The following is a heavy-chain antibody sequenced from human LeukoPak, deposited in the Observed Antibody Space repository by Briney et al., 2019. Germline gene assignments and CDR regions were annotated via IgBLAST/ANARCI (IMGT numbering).Heavy chain of an antibody. D-gene: IGHD6-6*01. V-gene: IGHV5-51*01. Sequence: GESLKISCQGSGYSFSTYWIAWVRQMPGKGLELMGIIYPGDSDTRYSPSFQGQVTISADKSISTAYLQWSSLKVSHSAMYYCARHGVTGSSSSPNDYWGQGTLVTVSS. CDR3: ARHGVTGSSSSPNDY. CDR1: GYSFSTYW. J-gene: IGHJ4*02. CDR2: IYPGDSDT.